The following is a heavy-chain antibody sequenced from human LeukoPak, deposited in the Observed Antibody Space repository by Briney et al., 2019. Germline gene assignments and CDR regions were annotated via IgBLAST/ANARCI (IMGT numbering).Heavy chain of an antibody. V-gene: IGHV3-23*01. Sequence: GGSLRLSSTASLVTFSSFAMNCVRQAPGEGLECVSGISGSGDSTYYADSVKGRFTISRDSSKNTLYLQMNSLRDEDAAVYYCVKDRWSSGWNWFAPWGEGTLVTVSS. J-gene: IGHJ5*02. CDR1: LVTFSSFA. D-gene: IGHD6-19*01. CDR3: VKDRWSSGWNWFAP. CDR2: ISGSGDST.